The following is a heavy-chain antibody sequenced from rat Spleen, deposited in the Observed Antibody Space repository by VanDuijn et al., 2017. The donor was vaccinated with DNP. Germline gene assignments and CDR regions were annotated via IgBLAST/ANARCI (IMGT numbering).Heavy chain of an antibody. CDR1: GFTFSNYG. D-gene: IGHD1-4*01. J-gene: IGHJ2*01. V-gene: IGHV5S11*01. CDR2: IGTDDTNT. Sequence: EVQLVESGGGLVQPGRSLKLSCAASGFTFSNYGMAWVRQAPTKGLEWVASIGTDDTNTDFRDSVKDRFTISRDDAKSTLYLQMDSLRSEETATYYCARSDYPAITEGYFDYWGQGVMVAVSS. CDR3: ARSDYPAITEGYFDY.